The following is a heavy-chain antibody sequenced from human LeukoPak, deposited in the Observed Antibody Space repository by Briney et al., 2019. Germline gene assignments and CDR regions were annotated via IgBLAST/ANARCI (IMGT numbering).Heavy chain of an antibody. CDR2: IYYSGYT. CDR1: GGSIISSNW. V-gene: IGHV4-4*02. CDR3: ARDRGGSYYDYVWGSYPWFDP. D-gene: IGHD3-16*02. Sequence: SETLSLTCAVSGGSIISSNWWSWVRPPPGRGLEWIGYIYYSGYTNYNPSRKNRVPISVDTSKNQFSLKLSSVPAADAAEYSGARDRGGSYYDYVWGSYPWFDPWGQGTLVTVSS. J-gene: IGHJ5*02.